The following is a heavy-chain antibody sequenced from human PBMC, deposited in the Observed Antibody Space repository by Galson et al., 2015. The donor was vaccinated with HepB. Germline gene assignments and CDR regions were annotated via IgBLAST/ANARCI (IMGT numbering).Heavy chain of an antibody. CDR2: INPSGGST. V-gene: IGHV1-46*01. CDR1: GYTFTSYY. J-gene: IGHJ6*02. CDR3: ARDLLYCSSTSCSKTDYYYYGMDV. D-gene: IGHD2-2*01. Sequence: SVKVSCKASGYTFTSYYMHWVRQAPGQGLEWMGIINPSGGSTSYAQKFQGRVTMTRDTSTSTVYMELSSLRSEDTAVYYCARDLLYCSSTSCSKTDYYYYGMDVWGQGTTVTVSS.